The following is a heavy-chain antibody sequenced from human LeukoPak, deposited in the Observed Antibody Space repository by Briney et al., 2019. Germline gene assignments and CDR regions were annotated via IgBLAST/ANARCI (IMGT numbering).Heavy chain of an antibody. CDR3: ARGGVAAPGEFDY. D-gene: IGHD6-19*01. Sequence: NSSETLSLTCAVYGGSFSGYYWSWIRQSPGKGLEWIAEINESRGTNYNPSLKSRVTLSIDTSKNQFSLKVTSVTAADTAVYYCARGGVAAPGEFDYWGQGTLVTVSS. CDR1: GGSFSGYY. CDR2: INESRGT. V-gene: IGHV4-34*01. J-gene: IGHJ4*02.